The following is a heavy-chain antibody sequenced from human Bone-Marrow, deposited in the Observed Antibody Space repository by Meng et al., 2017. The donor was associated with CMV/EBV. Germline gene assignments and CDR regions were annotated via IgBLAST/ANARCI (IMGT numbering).Heavy chain of an antibody. CDR1: GGYMNTYY. CDR3: ARTAWFGELYYYYGFDI. Sequence: AGSLRLSCTVSGGYMNTYYWSWIRHSPGKGLQWNGYIYYSGNTNYNPSLRSRVTISADTSKNQFSLKLTSVTAADTAVYYCARTAWFGELYYYYGFDIWGQGTTVTVSS. V-gene: IGHV4-59*01. CDR2: IYYSGNT. J-gene: IGHJ6*02. D-gene: IGHD3-10*01.